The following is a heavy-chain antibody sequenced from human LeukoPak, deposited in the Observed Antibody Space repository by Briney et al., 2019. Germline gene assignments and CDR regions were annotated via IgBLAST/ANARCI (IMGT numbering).Heavy chain of an antibody. CDR2: ISYDGSNE. CDR1: GFTFSSYV. CDR3: ARGAEYDGSGSYYDGNWFDP. Sequence: PGGSLRLSCAASGFTFSSYVMHWVRQAPGKGLEWVAIISYDGSNEYYADSVKGRFTISRDNAKNSLFLQMNSLRAEDTAVYYCARGAEYDGSGSYYDGNWFDPWGQGTLVTVSS. J-gene: IGHJ5*02. D-gene: IGHD3-10*01. V-gene: IGHV3-30*04.